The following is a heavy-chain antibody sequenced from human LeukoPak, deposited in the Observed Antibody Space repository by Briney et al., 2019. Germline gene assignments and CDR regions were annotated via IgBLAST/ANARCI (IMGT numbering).Heavy chain of an antibody. CDR1: GFTFNSYA. J-gene: IGHJ5*02. D-gene: IGHD6-6*01. Sequence: GGSLRLSCAASGFTFNSYAMSWVRQAPGKGLEWVSAISGSGGSTYYADSVKGRFTISRDSSKNTLYLQMNSLRAEDTAVYYCARQYSSSSSDPWGQGTRVTVSS. V-gene: IGHV3-23*01. CDR2: ISGSGGST. CDR3: ARQYSSSSSDP.